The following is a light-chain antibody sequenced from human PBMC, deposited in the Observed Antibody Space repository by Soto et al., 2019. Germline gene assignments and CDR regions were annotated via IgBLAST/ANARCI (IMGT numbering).Light chain of an antibody. V-gene: IGKV3-15*01. CDR3: QQYNIWPYT. CDR2: GAS. Sequence: EIVLTQSPVALSLSPGERATLSCRASQSVSSTHLAWYQQKPGQAPRLLIYGASTRATGIPARFSGSGSGTEFTLTISSLQSEDRAVYYCQQYNIWPYTFGQGTKLEIK. CDR1: QSVSSTH. J-gene: IGKJ2*01.